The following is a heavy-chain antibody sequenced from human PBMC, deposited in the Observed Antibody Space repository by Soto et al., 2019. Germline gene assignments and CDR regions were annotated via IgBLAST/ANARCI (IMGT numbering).Heavy chain of an antibody. CDR1: GGSFSGYY. V-gene: IGHV4-34*01. D-gene: IGHD1-26*01. Sequence: PSETLSLTCAVYGGSFSGYYWNWIRQPPGKGLEWSGEVNLRGTCNYNPSLKSRVTISLDTSKNQSSLRLSSVTAAATAVYYCARGQHLEATFYKYYGMDVWGQGTTVTVSS. CDR2: VNLRGTC. J-gene: IGHJ6*02. CDR3: ARGQHLEATFYKYYGMDV.